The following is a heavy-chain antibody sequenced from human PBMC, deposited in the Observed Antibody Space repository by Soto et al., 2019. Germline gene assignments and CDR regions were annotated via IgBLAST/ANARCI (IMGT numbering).Heavy chain of an antibody. D-gene: IGHD6-19*01. J-gene: IGHJ4*02. CDR2: TYYRSKWYS. CDR3: ARACGSAPYLDY. CDR1: GYSVSANRAA. V-gene: IGHV6-1*01. Sequence: SQTLSLTWAISGYSVSANRAAWTWIRQSPSRGLEWLGRTYYRSKWYSDYAENVRGRIIINPDTSKNEFSLQLNSVTPEDTAVYYCARACGSAPYLDYWGQGTLVTVSS.